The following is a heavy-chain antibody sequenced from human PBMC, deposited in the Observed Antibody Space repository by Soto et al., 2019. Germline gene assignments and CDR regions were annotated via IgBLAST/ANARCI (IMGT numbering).Heavy chain of an antibody. CDR2: ISWNSGRI. J-gene: IGHJ4*02. Sequence: EVQLVESGGGLVQPGRSLRLSCAASGFTFDDYAMHWVRQAPGKGLEWVSGISWNSGRIGYADSVKGRFTISRDNAKNSPFLQMSSLRVEDTALYYCVKDSAGSCCTFYLDYWGQGALVTVSS. CDR1: GFTFDDYA. CDR3: VKDSAGSCCTFYLDY. V-gene: IGHV3-9*01. D-gene: IGHD1-1*01.